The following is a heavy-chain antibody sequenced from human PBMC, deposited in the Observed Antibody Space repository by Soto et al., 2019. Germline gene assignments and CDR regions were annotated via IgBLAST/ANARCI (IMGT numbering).Heavy chain of an antibody. CDR1: GGTFSSYA. Sequence: GASVKVSCKASGGTFSSYAISWVRQAPGQGLEWMGGIIPIFGTANYAQEFQGRVTITADESTSTAYMELSSLRSEDTAVYYCARVSVEYGSGSYYNVYYYYYGMDVWGPGTTVTVSS. V-gene: IGHV1-69*13. CDR2: IIPIFGTA. D-gene: IGHD3-10*01. J-gene: IGHJ6*02. CDR3: ARVSVEYGSGSYYNVYYYYYGMDV.